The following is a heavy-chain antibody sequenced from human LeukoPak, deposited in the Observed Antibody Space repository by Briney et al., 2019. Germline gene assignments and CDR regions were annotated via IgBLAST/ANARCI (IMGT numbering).Heavy chain of an antibody. J-gene: IGHJ5*02. V-gene: IGHV1-2*02. CDR3: ARGGGFSSYGSGTYRWSDQNWFDP. D-gene: IGHD3-10*01. Sequence: GASVKVSCKSSGYTFTGYYMHWVRQAPGQGLEWMGWINPNSGGTKYAQKFQGRVTMTRDTSITNAYLELSRQRSDDTDVYYCARGGGFSSYGSGTYRWSDQNWFDPWGQGTLVTVSS. CDR1: GYTFTGYY. CDR2: INPNSGGT.